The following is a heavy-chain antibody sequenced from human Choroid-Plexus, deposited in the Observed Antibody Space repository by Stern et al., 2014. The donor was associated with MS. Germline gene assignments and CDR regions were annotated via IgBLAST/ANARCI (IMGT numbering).Heavy chain of an antibody. CDR3: AKDRQYLTYFFDH. Sequence: QVQLVQSGGGGVQPGRPLRLSCVASGFTFGSCAMHWVRQAPGKGLEGVGGVSHDGSYKYYADSVKGRFTISRDNSQNTLYMQMSSLRPEDTAVYYCAKDRQYLTYFFDHWGQGSLVTVSS. CDR2: VSHDGSYK. CDR1: GFTFGSCA. J-gene: IGHJ5*02. D-gene: IGHD2/OR15-2a*01. V-gene: IGHV3-30*18.